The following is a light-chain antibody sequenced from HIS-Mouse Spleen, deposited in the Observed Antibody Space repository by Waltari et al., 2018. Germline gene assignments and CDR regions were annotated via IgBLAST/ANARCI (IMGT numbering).Light chain of an antibody. CDR3: QQYYSTPWT. J-gene: IGKJ1*01. CDR1: QSVLYSSNNKNY. Sequence: DIVMTQSPDSLAVSLGERATINCKSSQSVLYSSNNKNYLAWYQQKPGQLPKLLIYWASTRESGVPERFSGSGSGTDFTLTISSLQAEDVAVYYCQQYYSTPWTFGQGTKVEIK. V-gene: IGKV4-1*01. CDR2: WAS.